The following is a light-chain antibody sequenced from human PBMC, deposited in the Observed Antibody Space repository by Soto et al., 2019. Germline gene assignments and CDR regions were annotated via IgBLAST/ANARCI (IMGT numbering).Light chain of an antibody. CDR2: AAS. Sequence: IQLNQSPSFLSASVGDRVTITCRASQGISSYLAWYQQKPGKAPNLLIYAASTLQSGVPSRFSGSGSGTDFTLTISYLQSEDFATYYCQHYYNYPYTFGQGTKLEI. CDR3: QHYYNYPYT. CDR1: QGISSY. V-gene: IGKV1-9*01. J-gene: IGKJ2*01.